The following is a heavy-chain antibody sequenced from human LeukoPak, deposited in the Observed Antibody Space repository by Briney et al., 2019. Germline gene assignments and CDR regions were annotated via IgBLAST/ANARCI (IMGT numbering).Heavy chain of an antibody. J-gene: IGHJ4*02. Sequence: ASVKVSCKASGYTFTSYAMHWVRQAPGQRLEWMGWINAGNGNTKYSQKFQGRVTITRDTSASTAYMELSSLRSEDTAVYYCASPASACSGGSCYDPGFHYWGQGTLVTVSS. CDR1: GYTFTSYA. CDR3: ASPASACSGGSCYDPGFHY. CDR2: INAGNGNT. V-gene: IGHV1-3*01. D-gene: IGHD2-15*01.